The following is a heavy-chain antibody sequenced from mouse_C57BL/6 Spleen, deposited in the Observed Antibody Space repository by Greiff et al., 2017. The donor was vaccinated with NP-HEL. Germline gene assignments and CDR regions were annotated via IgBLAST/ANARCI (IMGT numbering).Heavy chain of an antibody. CDR3: ARRGGKSAMDY. Sequence: EVQLQQSGPELVKPGASVKISCKASGYSFTGYYMNWVKQSPEKSLEWIGEINPSTGGTTYNQKFKAKATLTVDKSSSTAYMQLKSLTSEDSAVYYCARRGGKSAMDYWGQGTSVTVSS. CDR2: INPSTGGT. J-gene: IGHJ4*01. V-gene: IGHV1-42*01. D-gene: IGHD2-1*01. CDR1: GYSFTGYY.